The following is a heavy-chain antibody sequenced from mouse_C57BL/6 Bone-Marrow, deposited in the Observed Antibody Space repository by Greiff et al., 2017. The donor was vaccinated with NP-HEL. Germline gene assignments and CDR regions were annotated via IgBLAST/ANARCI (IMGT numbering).Heavy chain of an antibody. CDR2: IRNKANGYTT. CDR3: ARYPFYYYAMDY. J-gene: IGHJ4*01. V-gene: IGHV7-3*01. Sequence: DVKLVESGGGLVQPGGSLSLSCAASGFTFTDYYMSWVRQPPGKALEWLGFIRNKANGYTTEYSASVKGRFTISRDNSQSILYLQMNALRAEDSATYYCARYPFYYYAMDYWGQGTSVTVSS. CDR1: GFTFTDYY.